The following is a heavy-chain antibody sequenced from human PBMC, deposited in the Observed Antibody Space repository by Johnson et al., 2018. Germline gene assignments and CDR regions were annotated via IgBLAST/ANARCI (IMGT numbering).Heavy chain of an antibody. J-gene: IGHJ3*02. CDR2: ISYDGSNK. V-gene: IGHV3-30*03. Sequence: VQLLESGGGVVQPGRSLRLSCAASGFTFSSYGMHWVRQAPGKGLEWVAVISYDGSNKYYADSVKGRFTISRDNSKNTLYLQMNSLRAEDTAVYYCALGAPDAFDIWGQGTMVTVSS. CDR3: ALGAPDAFDI. CDR1: GFTFSSYG. D-gene: IGHD1-26*01.